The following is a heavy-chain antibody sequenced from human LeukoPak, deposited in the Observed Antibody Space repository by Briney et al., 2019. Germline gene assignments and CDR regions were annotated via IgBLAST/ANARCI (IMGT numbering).Heavy chain of an antibody. V-gene: IGHV4-59*01. J-gene: IGHJ4*02. D-gene: IGHD7-27*01. CDR3: ARNRWGLDD. CDR2: GHYSGST. Sequence: SETLSLTCTVSGGSISSYYWTSIRQPPGKGLEWIGFGHYSGSTNYNPSLRSRVTVSVDTSGNQFSLRLTSVTAADTAVYYCARNRWGLDDWGQGTLVTVSS. CDR1: GGSISSYY.